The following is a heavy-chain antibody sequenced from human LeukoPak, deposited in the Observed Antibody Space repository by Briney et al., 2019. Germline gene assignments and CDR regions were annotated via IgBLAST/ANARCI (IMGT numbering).Heavy chain of an antibody. CDR2: INPSGGST. Sequence: ASVKVSCKASGYTFISYYMHWVRQAPGQGLEWMGIINPSGGSTSYAQKFQGRVTMTRDMSTSTVYMELSSLRSEDTAVYYCARDYYDSSGYPPLYYYYYMDVWGKGTTVTVSS. CDR1: GYTFISYY. CDR3: ARDYYDSSGYPPLYYYYYMDV. D-gene: IGHD3-22*01. J-gene: IGHJ6*03. V-gene: IGHV1-46*01.